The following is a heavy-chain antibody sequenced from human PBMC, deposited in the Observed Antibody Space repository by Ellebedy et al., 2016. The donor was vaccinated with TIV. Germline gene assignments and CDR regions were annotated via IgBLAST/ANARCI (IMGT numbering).Heavy chain of an antibody. CDR1: GFTFSSYS. J-gene: IGHJ4*02. CDR2: SSWNSGSL. Sequence: GGSLRLSCAASGFTFSSYSMNWVRQAPGKGLEWVSGSSWNSGSLGYADSVKGRFTISRDNAKNSLYLQMNSLRAEDTAVYYCARGGYWGQGTLVTVSS. CDR3: ARGGY. V-gene: IGHV3-48*04.